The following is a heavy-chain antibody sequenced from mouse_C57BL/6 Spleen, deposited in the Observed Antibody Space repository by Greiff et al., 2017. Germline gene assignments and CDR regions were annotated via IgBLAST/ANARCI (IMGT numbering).Heavy chain of an antibody. Sequence: QVQLQQPGAELVRPGSSVKLSCKASGYTFTSYWMHRVKQRPIQGLEWIGNIDPSDSETHYNQKFKDKATLTVDKSSNTAYMQLSSLTSEDSAVYYCARQAVHYFDYWGQGTTLTVSS. CDR3: ARQAVHYFDY. V-gene: IGHV1-52*01. J-gene: IGHJ2*01. CDR1: GYTFTSYW. CDR2: IDPSDSET.